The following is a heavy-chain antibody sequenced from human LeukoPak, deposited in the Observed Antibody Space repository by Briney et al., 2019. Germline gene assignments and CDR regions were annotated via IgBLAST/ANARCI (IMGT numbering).Heavy chain of an antibody. Sequence: SETLSLTCAVYGGSFSGYYRSWIRQPPGKGLEWIGEINHSGSTNYNPSLKSRVTISVDTSKNQFSLKLSSVTAADTAVYYCARVGYYDSSGYAHWGQGTLVTVSS. CDR1: GGSFSGYY. V-gene: IGHV4-34*01. J-gene: IGHJ4*02. D-gene: IGHD3-22*01. CDR2: INHSGST. CDR3: ARVGYYDSSGYAH.